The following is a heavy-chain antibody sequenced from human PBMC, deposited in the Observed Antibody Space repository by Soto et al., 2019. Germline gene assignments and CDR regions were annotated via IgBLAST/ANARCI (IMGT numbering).Heavy chain of an antibody. CDR3: AREVVGWPLDY. J-gene: IGHJ4*02. CDR1: GFTFSTSW. D-gene: IGHD2-21*01. CDR2: INSDGSST. Sequence: HPGGSLRLSCVVSGFTFSTSWMHWVRQAPGKGPVWVSRINSDGSSTSYADSVKGRFTISRDNAKNTVYLQMSSLRAEDTAVYYCAREVVGWPLDYWGQGALVTVSS. V-gene: IGHV3-74*01.